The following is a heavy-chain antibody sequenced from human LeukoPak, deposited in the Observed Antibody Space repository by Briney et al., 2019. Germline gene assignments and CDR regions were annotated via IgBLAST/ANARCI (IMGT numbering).Heavy chain of an antibody. D-gene: IGHD2-2*01. CDR3: ARGYCSSTSCYRFDP. V-gene: IGHV5-51*01. CDR2: IYPGDSDI. Sequence: GESLKISCKGSGYTFTSYWIGWVRQMPGKGLEWMGIIYPGDSDIRYSPSFQGQVTISADKSISTAYLQWSSLKASDTAMYYCARGYCSSTSCYRFDPWGQGTLVTVSS. CDR1: GYTFTSYW. J-gene: IGHJ5*02.